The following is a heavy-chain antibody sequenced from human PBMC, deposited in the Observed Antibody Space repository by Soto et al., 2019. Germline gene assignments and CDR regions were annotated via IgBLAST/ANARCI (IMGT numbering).Heavy chain of an antibody. D-gene: IGHD2-2*01. V-gene: IGHV5-51*01. CDR1: GYSFTSYW. Sequence: GESLKISCKGSGYSFTSYWIGWVRQMPGKGLEWMGIIYPGDSDTRYSPSFQGQVTISADKSISTAYLQWSSLKASDTAMYYCARRYCSSTSCYEDFGYWGQGTLVTVSS. CDR3: ARRYCSSTSCYEDFGY. CDR2: IYPGDSDT. J-gene: IGHJ4*02.